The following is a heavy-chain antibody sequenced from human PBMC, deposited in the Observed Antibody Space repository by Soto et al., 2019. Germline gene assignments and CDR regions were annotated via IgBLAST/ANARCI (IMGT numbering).Heavy chain of an antibody. CDR2: ISSGGGTT. D-gene: IGHD3-3*01. CDR1: GFTFTSYG. V-gene: IGHV3-23*01. Sequence: PGGSLRLSCAASGFTFTSYGMHWVRQAPGKGLEWVSAISSGGGTTYYADSVKSRLTITNDTSKNQVVLTMTNMDPGDTATYYCAHRQLLQSSIFSFDSWGQGTLVTVSS. CDR3: AHRQLLQSSIFSFDS. J-gene: IGHJ4*02.